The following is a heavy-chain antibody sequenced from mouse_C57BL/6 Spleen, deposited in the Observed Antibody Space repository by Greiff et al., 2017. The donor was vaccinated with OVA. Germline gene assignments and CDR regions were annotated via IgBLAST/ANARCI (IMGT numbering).Heavy chain of an antibody. D-gene: IGHD2-4*01. J-gene: IGHJ2*01. CDR1: GYTFTDYE. CDR3: TRESYDYEDY. CDR2: IDPETGGT. V-gene: IGHV1-15*01. Sequence: SGAELVRPGASVTLSCKASGYTFTDYEMHWVKQTPVHGLEWIGAIDPETGGTAYNQKFKGKAILTADKSSSTAYMELRSLTSEDSAVYYCTRESYDYEDYWGQGTTLTVSS.